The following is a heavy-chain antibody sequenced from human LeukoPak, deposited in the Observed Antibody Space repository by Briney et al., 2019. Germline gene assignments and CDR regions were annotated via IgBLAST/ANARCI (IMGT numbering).Heavy chain of an antibody. CDR1: GGTFSSYA. J-gene: IGHJ4*02. D-gene: IGHD3-16*01. CDR3: AREGGNGYYFDY. Sequence: VASVKVSCKASGGTFSSYAISWVRQAPGQGLEWMGGIIPIFGTANYAQKFQGRVTITTDESTSTAYMELSSLRSEDTAVYYCAREGGNGYYFDYWGQGTLVTVSS. CDR2: IIPIFGTA. V-gene: IGHV1-69*05.